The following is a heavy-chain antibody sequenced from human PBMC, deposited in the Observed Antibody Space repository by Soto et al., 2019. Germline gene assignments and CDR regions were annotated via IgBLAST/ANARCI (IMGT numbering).Heavy chain of an antibody. CDR3: ARGPVVVVSAPYYFDY. CDR2: IYYSGST. D-gene: IGHD2-21*01. V-gene: IGHV4-30-4*01. J-gene: IGHJ4*02. Sequence: SETLSLTCTVSGGSISSGDNYWSWIRQPPGKGLEWIGNIYYSGSTYYNPSPKSRVSISVDTSRDQFSLKLSSVTAADTAVYYCARGPVVVVSAPYYFDYWGRGTGGTVSS. CDR1: GGSISSGDNY.